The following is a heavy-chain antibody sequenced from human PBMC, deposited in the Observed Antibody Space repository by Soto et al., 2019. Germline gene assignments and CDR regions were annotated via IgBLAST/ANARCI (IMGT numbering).Heavy chain of an antibody. D-gene: IGHD4-17*01. CDR1: GGFFSGYY. V-gene: IGHV4-34*01. J-gene: IGHJ4*02. CDR2: INYIGNT. Sequence: LFLTCAVYGGFFSGYYSRWTRQPPGKGLEWIGEINYIGNTYYNPSLKSRVTISIDTSKAQFSLKLNSVTAADTAVYFCGGQDYGAKGYYLENWGQGTLVTVSS. CDR3: GGQDYGAKGYYLEN.